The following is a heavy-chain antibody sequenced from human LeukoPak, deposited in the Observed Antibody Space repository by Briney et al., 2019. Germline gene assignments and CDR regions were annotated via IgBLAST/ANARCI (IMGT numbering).Heavy chain of an antibody. CDR2: IYYSGST. Sequence: SQTLSLTCTVSGGSISSGSYYWSWIRQPPGKGLEWIGYIYYSGSTNYNPSLKSRVTISVDTSKNQFSLKLSSVTAADTAVYCCARHSGLVGAPFDYWGQGTLVTVSS. CDR3: ARHSGLVGAPFDY. CDR1: GGSISSGSYY. V-gene: IGHV4-61*01. D-gene: IGHD1-26*01. J-gene: IGHJ4*02.